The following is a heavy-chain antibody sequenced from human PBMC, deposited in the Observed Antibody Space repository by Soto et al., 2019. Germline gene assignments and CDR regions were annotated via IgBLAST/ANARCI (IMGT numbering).Heavy chain of an antibody. J-gene: IGHJ6*03. V-gene: IGHV3-30*18. CDR1: GFTFTRYG. Sequence: GGSLRLSCAASGFTFTRYGMHWVRQAPGKGLEWVAVMSNDGSKVYYTDSVKGRFTISRDNSKNTLYLQMNSLRAEDTAVYYCAKGDSDYSRSAYFYYYMDVWGKGTTVTVSS. D-gene: IGHD6-6*01. CDR3: AKGDSDYSRSAYFYYYMDV. CDR2: MSNDGSKV.